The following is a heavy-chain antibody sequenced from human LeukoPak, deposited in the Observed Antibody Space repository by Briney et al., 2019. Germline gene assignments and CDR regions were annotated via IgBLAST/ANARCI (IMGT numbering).Heavy chain of an antibody. CDR2: INRSRST. CDR1: GVSFTNYY. CDR3: SRRKYYSTHYSFDY. D-gene: IGHD2-2*01. Sequence: PWETLSLTCAAYGVSFTNYYMTWIRQPPGEGLEWVWEINRSRSTIYYPSLESRVTIHVDTTKHQFSLMLSTVHAADTAVYYCSRRKYYSTHYSFDYWGQGTLVTVSS. V-gene: IGHV4-34*01. J-gene: IGHJ4*02.